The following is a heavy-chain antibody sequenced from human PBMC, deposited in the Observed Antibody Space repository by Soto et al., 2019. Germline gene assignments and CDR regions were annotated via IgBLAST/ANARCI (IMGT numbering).Heavy chain of an antibody. CDR2: INAGNGNT. J-gene: IGHJ4*02. CDR3: ARAVAVPADFDY. Sequence: GALVKVSCKASGYTFTGYAMHWVRQAPGQRLEWMGWINAGNGNTKYSQKFQGRVTITRDTSASTAYMELSSLRSEDTAVYFCARAVAVPADFDYWGQGTLVTVSS. V-gene: IGHV1-3*01. CDR1: GYTFTGYA. D-gene: IGHD6-19*01.